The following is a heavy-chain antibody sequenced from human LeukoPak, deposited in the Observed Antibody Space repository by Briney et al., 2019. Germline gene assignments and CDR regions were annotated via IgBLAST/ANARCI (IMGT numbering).Heavy chain of an antibody. Sequence: PGGSLRLSCAASGFPFSSYSMNWVRQAPGKGLEWVSSISASSSYIYYADSVEGRFTISRDNAMNSLCLQMNSLTADDTAVYYCARAEYFDYWGQGALLTVSS. V-gene: IGHV3-21*01. CDR2: ISASSSYI. J-gene: IGHJ4*02. CDR1: GFPFSSYS. CDR3: ARAEYFDY.